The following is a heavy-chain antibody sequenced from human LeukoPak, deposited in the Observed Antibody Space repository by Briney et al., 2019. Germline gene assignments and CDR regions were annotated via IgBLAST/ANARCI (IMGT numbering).Heavy chain of an antibody. CDR2: ISSSSSYI. V-gene: IGHV3-21*01. CDR1: GFTFSSYS. D-gene: IGHD2-8*01. CDR3: AKDRCSNGIGCYYYYMDV. J-gene: IGHJ6*03. Sequence: PGGSLRLSCAASGFTFSSYSMNWVRQAPGKGLEWVSSISSSSSYIYYADSVKGRFTISRDNAKNSLYLQMNSLRAEDTAVYYCAKDRCSNGIGCYYYYMDVWGKGTTVTISS.